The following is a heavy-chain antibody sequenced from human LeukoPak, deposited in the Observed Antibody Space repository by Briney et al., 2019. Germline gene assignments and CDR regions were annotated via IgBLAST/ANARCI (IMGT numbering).Heavy chain of an antibody. J-gene: IGHJ5*02. Sequence: SGTLSLTCSVSGGSISRYDWSWVRQPPGKGLEGMGYISFIASTNYNPSLHPLVTMSLDTSNNQFSLKLNSVTAADTAVYYCARFSPTTFGVVAGWFDLWGQGTPVTVSS. CDR2: ISFIAST. D-gene: IGHD3-3*01. CDR3: ARFSPTTFGVVAGWFDL. CDR1: GGSISRYD. V-gene: IGHV4-59*08.